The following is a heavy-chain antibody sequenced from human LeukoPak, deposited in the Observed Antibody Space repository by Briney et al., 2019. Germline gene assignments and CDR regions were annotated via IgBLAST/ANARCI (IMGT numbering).Heavy chain of an antibody. CDR2: MNPNSGNT. D-gene: IGHD5-24*01. Sequence: GASVKVSCKASGYTFTSYDINWVRQATGQGLEGMGWMNPNSGNTGYAQKFQGRVTITRNTSISTAYMELSSLRSEDTAVYYCARAVRRDGYNLNYWGQGTLVTVSS. J-gene: IGHJ4*02. V-gene: IGHV1-8*03. CDR1: GYTFTSYD. CDR3: ARAVRRDGYNLNY.